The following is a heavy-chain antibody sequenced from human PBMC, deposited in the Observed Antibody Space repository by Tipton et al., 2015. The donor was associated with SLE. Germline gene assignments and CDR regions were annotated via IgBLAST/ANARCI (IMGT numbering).Heavy chain of an antibody. CDR3: ARDMVGTTRWLNY. CDR1: GGSISSYY. J-gene: IGHJ4*02. CDR2: MYYSGST. V-gene: IGHV4-59*01. Sequence: TLSLTCTVSGGSISSYYWSWIRQPPGKGLEWIGYMYYSGSTNYNPSLKSRVSASVDTAKNQLSLKLASVTAADTAIYYCARDMVGTTRWLNYWGQGTLVTVSS. D-gene: IGHD1-26*01.